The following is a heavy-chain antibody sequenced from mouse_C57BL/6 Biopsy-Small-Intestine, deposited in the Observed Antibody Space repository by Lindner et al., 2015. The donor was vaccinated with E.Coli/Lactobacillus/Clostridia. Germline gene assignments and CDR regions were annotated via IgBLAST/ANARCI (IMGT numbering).Heavy chain of an antibody. V-gene: IGHV1-7*01. CDR3: ASGIEDMNEGYYGMDV. CDR1: ADIFSGYF. D-gene: IGHD1-1*01. J-gene: IGHJ1*01. Sequence: SVKVSCKASADIFSGYFMHWVRQAPGQGLEWVGWINPKSGGTRYAQKFQGRVTMTRDTSISTAYMELRRLRNDDTAVYYCASGIEDMNEGYYGMDVWGQGTTVIVST. CDR2: INPKSGGT.